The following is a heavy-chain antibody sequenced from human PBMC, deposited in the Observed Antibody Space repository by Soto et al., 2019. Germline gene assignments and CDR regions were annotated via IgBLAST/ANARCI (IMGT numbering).Heavy chain of an antibody. J-gene: IGHJ6*02. CDR3: ARDSSSSGDYYYYGMDV. V-gene: IGHV1-69*12. Sequence: QVQLVQSGAEVKKPGSSVKVSCKASGGTFSSYAISWVRQAPGQGLEWMGGIIPIFGTANYAQKFQGRVTITADESTSRAYMEVSRLRSEDTAVYYWARDSSSSGDYYYYGMDVWGQGTTVTVSS. D-gene: IGHD6-6*01. CDR1: GGTFSSYA. CDR2: IIPIFGTA.